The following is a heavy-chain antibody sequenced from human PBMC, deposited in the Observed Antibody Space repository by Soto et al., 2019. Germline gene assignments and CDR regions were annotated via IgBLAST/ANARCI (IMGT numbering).Heavy chain of an antibody. J-gene: IGHJ4*02. D-gene: IGHD3-16*01. V-gene: IGHV3-33*01. Sequence: QVQLVESGGGVVQPGRSLRLSCAASGFTFSRYGMHWVRQAPGKGLEWVAVIWFDGNNKYYADSVEGRFTISRDNSENTLYLQMNSLRAEDTAVYYCARGPGWGSYSDYFDSWGQGTLVTVSS. CDR1: GFTFSRYG. CDR2: IWFDGNNK. CDR3: ARGPGWGSYSDYFDS.